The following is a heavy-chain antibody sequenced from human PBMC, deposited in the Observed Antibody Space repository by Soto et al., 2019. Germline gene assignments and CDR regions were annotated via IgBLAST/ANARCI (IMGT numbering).Heavy chain of an antibody. V-gene: IGHV1-18*04. Sequence: GASVKVSCKASGYTFTSNSIGWVRQAPGQGLEWMGWINVYNGNTKYAQQLQGRVTLTTDTSTSTAYMDLRSLRSDDTAAYYCARISSASSGCLPDYWGQGTLVTVSS. CDR3: ARISSASSGCLPDY. CDR1: GYTFTSNS. J-gene: IGHJ4*02. CDR2: INVYNGNT. D-gene: IGHD6-19*01.